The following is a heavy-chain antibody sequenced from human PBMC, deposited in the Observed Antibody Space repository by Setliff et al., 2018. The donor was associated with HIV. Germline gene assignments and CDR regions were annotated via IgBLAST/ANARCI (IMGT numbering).Heavy chain of an antibody. J-gene: IGHJ4*02. D-gene: IGHD3-3*01. Sequence: PGGSLRLSCAASGFTFSSYSMNWVRQTPGKGPEWVLYISSSGSTIYYADSVKGRFTISRDNAKNSLYLQMNSLRAEDTAVYYCAPLGGSRFYFDYWGQGTLVTVSS. V-gene: IGHV3-48*04. CDR2: ISSSGSTI. CDR3: APLGGSRFYFDY. CDR1: GFTFSSYS.